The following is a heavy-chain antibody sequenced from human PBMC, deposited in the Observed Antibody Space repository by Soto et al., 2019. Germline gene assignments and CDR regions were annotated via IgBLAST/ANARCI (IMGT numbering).Heavy chain of an antibody. J-gene: IGHJ6*03. D-gene: IGHD6-6*01. Sequence: GESLKISCKGSGYSFTSYWIGWVRQMPGKGLEWMGIIYPGDSDTRYSPSFQGQVTISADKSISTAYLQWSSLKASDTAMYYCARHAGSTSIAARLPYYYYMDVWGKGTTVTVSS. CDR3: ARHAGSTSIAARLPYYYYMDV. CDR1: GYSFTSYW. V-gene: IGHV5-51*01. CDR2: IYPGDSDT.